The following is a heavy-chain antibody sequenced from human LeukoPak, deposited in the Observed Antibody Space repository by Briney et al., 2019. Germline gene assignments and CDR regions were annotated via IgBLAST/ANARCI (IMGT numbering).Heavy chain of an antibody. V-gene: IGHV1-18*01. D-gene: IGHD3-10*01. CDR3: AFLSYGSGSYYNRMGNWFDP. CDR2: ISAYNGNT. Sequence: ASVKVSCKASGYTFTSYGISWVRQAPGQGLEWMGWISAYNGNTNYAQKLQGRVTMTTDTSTSTAYMELRSLRSDDTAVYYCAFLSYGSGSYYNRMGNWFDPWGQGTLVTVSS. J-gene: IGHJ5*02. CDR1: GYTFTSYG.